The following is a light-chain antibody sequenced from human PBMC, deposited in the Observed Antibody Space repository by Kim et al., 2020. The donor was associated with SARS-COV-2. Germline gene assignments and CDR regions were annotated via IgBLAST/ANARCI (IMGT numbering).Light chain of an antibody. CDR3: SSYAGSNNLV. J-gene: IGLJ2*01. CDR2: EVS. Sequence: GQSGTTPGTGTSSDVDGYNYVSCYQRHPGKAPKLMIYEVSKRPSGVPDRFSGSKSGNTASLTVSGLQAEDEADYDCSSYAGSNNLVFGGGTQLTVL. CDR1: SSDVDGYNY. V-gene: IGLV2-8*01.